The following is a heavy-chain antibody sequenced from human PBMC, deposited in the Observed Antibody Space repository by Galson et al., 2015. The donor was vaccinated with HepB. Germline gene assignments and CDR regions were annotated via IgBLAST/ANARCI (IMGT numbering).Heavy chain of an antibody. D-gene: IGHD1-26*01. J-gene: IGHJ4*02. CDR2: ISWNGDIT. CDR3: AQDVGVASSPTSAN. V-gene: IGHV3-43*01. CDR1: GFNFHTHT. Sequence: SLRLSCAASGFNFHTHTMHWVRQLPGRGLEWVSLISWNGDITYYADSVKGRFTISRDNSRNSLYLQMDSLRVDDTALYYCAQDVGVASSPTSANWGQGTLVTVSS.